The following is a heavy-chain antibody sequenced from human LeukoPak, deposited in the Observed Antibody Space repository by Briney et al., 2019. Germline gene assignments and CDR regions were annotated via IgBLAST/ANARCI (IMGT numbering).Heavy chain of an antibody. CDR3: ARQYCSSRSCYTDAFDI. J-gene: IGHJ3*02. Sequence: GGSLRLSCAASKLTFSSYWMSWVRQAPGKGLEWVANIKQDGSEKYYVDSVKGRFTIPRDNAKNSVWLQMNSLRAEDTAVYYCARQYCSSRSCYTDAFDIWGQGTMVTVSS. CDR2: IKQDGSEK. V-gene: IGHV3-7*01. CDR1: KLTFSSYW. D-gene: IGHD2-2*02.